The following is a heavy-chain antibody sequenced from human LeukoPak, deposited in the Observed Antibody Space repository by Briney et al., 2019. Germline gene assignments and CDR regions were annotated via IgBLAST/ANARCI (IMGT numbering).Heavy chain of an antibody. CDR1: GGSISSYY. D-gene: IGHD3-22*01. CDR3: ARVEDSSGYYYSSNSYGMDV. Sequence: PSETLSLTCTVSGGSISSYYWSWIRQPAGKGLEWIGRIYTSGSTNYNPSLKSRVTMSVDTSKNQFSLKLSSVTAADTAVYYCARVEDSSGYYYSSNSYGMDVWGQGTTVTVSS. CDR2: IYTSGST. J-gene: IGHJ6*02. V-gene: IGHV4-4*07.